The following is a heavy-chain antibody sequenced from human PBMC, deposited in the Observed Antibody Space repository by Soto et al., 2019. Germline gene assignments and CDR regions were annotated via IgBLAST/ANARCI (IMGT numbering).Heavy chain of an antibody. Sequence: QVQLQESGPGLVKPSQTLSLTCTVSGGSISSGGYYWSWIRQHPGKGLEWIGYIYYSGSTYYNPSLNSRVTIXVXTXXTQFSLKLSSVTAADTAVYYCARGSYYDSSGYYGPWGQGTLVTVSS. D-gene: IGHD3-22*01. V-gene: IGHV4-31*03. CDR1: GGSISSGGYY. CDR3: ARGSYYDSSGYYGP. J-gene: IGHJ5*02. CDR2: IYYSGST.